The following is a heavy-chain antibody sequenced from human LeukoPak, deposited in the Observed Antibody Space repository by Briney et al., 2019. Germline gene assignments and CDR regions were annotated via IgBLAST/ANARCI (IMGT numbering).Heavy chain of an antibody. D-gene: IGHD3-22*01. V-gene: IGHV4-39*07. CDR3: ARGTQYDSSGYHVGYYGMDV. CDR1: GGSISNSYYY. CDR2: MYYSGGT. J-gene: IGHJ6*02. Sequence: SETLPLTCTVSGGSISNSYYYWGWIRQPPGKGLEWIGSMYYSGGTYYNPSLKSRVTISADTSQNQLFLKLSSVTAADTAVYYCARGTQYDSSGYHVGYYGMDVWGQGTTVTVSS.